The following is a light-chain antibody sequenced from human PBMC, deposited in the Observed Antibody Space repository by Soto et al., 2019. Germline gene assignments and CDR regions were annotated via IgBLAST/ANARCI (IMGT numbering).Light chain of an antibody. CDR1: QTISNY. J-gene: IGKJ3*01. CDR2: AAS. Sequence: DIQMTQSPSSLSASVGDRVTITCRASQTISNYLNWYQEIPGKAPKLLIYAASNLQSGVPSRFSGSGSGTEFTLTISNLQPEDFATYYCQKTYSTPFTFGPGTKVDI. V-gene: IGKV1-39*01. CDR3: QKTYSTPFT.